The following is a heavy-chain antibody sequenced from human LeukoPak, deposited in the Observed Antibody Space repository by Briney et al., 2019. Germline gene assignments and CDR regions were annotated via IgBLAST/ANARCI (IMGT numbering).Heavy chain of an antibody. CDR3: ARSRLWWRSTDLNFDY. CDR2: IYTSGST. V-gene: IGHV4-61*02. CDR1: GGSISSGSYY. D-gene: IGHD2-21*01. Sequence: PSETLSLTCTVSGGSISSGSYYWSWIRQPAGKGLEWIGRIYTSGSTNYNPSLKSRVTISVDTSKNQFSLKLSSVTAADTAVYYCARSRLWWRSTDLNFDYWGQGTLVTVSS. J-gene: IGHJ4*02.